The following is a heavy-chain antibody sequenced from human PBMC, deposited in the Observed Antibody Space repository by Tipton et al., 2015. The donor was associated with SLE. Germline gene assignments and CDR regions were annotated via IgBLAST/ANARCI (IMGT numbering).Heavy chain of an antibody. CDR3: ARNQLVYGIQDSFYMDA. J-gene: IGHJ6*03. V-gene: IGHV4-59*01. Sequence: TLSLTCSVSGPFITSYYWSWIRQPPGQGLEWIGSMYYNGPTYYNPSLKSRVTISVDTSKNQFSLRLRSVTAADTAVYYCARNQLVYGIQDSFYMDAWGRGTTVTVSS. D-gene: IGHD2-8*01. CDR1: GPFITSYY. CDR2: MYYNGPT.